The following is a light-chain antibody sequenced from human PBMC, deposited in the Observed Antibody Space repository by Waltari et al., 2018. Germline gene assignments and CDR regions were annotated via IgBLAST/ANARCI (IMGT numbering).Light chain of an antibody. V-gene: IGKV3-11*01. Sequence: EIVLIQSPATLALSPGERATLSCRASQSVRNYLAWFQQKPGQVPRLLIYDTSNRGTGVPARFRGSGSGTDFTLTISSLESEDFAVYYCQQRSSWPLTFGGGTKIQIK. CDR2: DTS. J-gene: IGKJ4*01. CDR1: QSVRNY. CDR3: QQRSSWPLT.